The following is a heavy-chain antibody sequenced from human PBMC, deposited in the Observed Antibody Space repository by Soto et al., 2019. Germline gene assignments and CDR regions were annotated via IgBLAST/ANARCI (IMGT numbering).Heavy chain of an antibody. CDR3: ARAIGKTLFDY. V-gene: IGHV3-13*04. Sequence: GGSLRLSCSSSVFTFSSYDMHCVRQCPGKCLEWVSAIGTAGDTNYAGSVKGRFTISRENAKNSLYLQMNSLRAGDTAIYFCARAIGKTLFDYWGQGTLVSVS. CDR1: VFTFSSYD. CDR2: IGTAGDT. D-gene: IGHD3-22*01. J-gene: IGHJ4*02.